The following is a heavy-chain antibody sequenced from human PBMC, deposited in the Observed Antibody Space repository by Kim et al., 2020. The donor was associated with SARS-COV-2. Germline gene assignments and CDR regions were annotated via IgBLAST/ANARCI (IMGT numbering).Heavy chain of an antibody. D-gene: IGHD3-22*01. CDR2: IDPSDSYT. Sequence: GESLKISCKGSGYSFTSYWISWVRQMPGKGLEWMGRIDPSDSYTHYSPSFQGHVTISADKSISTAYLQWSSLKASDTAMYYCASFPRYYHDSSGYYRAEDFDYWGQGTLVTVSS. CDR3: ASFPRYYHDSSGYYRAEDFDY. CDR1: GYSFTSYW. V-gene: IGHV5-10-1*01. J-gene: IGHJ4*02.